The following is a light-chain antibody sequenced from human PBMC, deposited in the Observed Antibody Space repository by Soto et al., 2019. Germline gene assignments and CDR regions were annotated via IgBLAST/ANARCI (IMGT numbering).Light chain of an antibody. V-gene: IGKV2-28*01. Sequence: DIVMTQSPLSLPVTPGEPASISCRSSQSLLHSNGYNYLDWYLQKPGQSPHLLIYLGSNRASGVLDRFSGSGSGTDFTLKISRVEAEDVGVYYCMQALQIMYTVGQGTKLEIK. CDR3: MQALQIMYT. CDR2: LGS. J-gene: IGKJ2*01. CDR1: QSLLHSNGYNY.